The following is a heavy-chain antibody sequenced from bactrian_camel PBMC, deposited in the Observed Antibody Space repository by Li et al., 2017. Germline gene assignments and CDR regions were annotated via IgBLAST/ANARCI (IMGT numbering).Heavy chain of an antibody. J-gene: IGHJ4*01. V-gene: IGHV3S42*01. CDR3: AAEGCGAGQPWHVTQAYNH. Sequence: DVQLVESGGGSVQVGGSLRLSCPGSLYIFSSYCMGWFRQVPAKELEVVASIDTGDGSASYHDSVKGRFTVSLDKAEQTLYLEMNDLKPEDTGMYYCAAEGCGAGQPWHVTQAYNHRGRGTQVTVSS. CDR1: LYIFSSYC. CDR2: IDTGDGSA. D-gene: IGHD3*01.